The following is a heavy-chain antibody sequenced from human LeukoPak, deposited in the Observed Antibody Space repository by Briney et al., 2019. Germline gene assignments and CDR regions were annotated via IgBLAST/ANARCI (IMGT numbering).Heavy chain of an antibody. CDR3: ARAELGYDSSGYDY. V-gene: IGHV1-69*05. D-gene: IGHD3-22*01. CDR2: IIPIFGTA. Sequence: SVTVSCKASGATFSSYAISWVQQAPGQGLEWMGRIIPIFGTANYAQKFQGRVTITTDESTSTAYMELSSLRFEDTAVYYCARAELGYDSSGYDYWGQGTLVTVSS. CDR1: GATFSSYA. J-gene: IGHJ4*02.